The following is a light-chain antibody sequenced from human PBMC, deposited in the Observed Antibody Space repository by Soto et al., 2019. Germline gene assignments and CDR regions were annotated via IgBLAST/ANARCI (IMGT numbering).Light chain of an antibody. CDR1: QSISSW. Sequence: DIQMTQSPSTLSASVGDRVTITCRASQSISSWLAWYQQKPGKAPKLLIYKASTLESGVPSRFSGSGSGTEFPLTISRLQPDDFATYYCQQYNSYPCTFGHGTQLEIK. CDR3: QQYNSYPCT. CDR2: KAS. J-gene: IGKJ2*02. V-gene: IGKV1-5*03.